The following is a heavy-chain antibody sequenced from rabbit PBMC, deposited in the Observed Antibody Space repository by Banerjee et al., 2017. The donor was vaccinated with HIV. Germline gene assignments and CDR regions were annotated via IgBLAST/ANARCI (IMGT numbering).Heavy chain of an antibody. D-gene: IGHD1-1*01. CDR3: ARGISSGYYVYYFDL. CDR2: IGTTSGNT. J-gene: IGHJ4*01. V-gene: IGHV1S40*01. CDR1: GFSFSSSYY. Sequence: QSLEESGGDLVKPGASLTLTCTASGFSFSSSYYMCWVRQAPGKGLEWIVCIGTTSGNTYYASWAKGRFTISKTSSTTVTLQMTSLTVADTATYFCARGISSGYYVYYFDLWGPGTLVTVS.